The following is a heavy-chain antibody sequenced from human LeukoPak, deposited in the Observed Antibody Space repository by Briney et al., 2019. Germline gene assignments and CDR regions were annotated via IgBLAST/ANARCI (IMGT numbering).Heavy chain of an antibody. CDR3: ARRYYGSGSYYARGPNWFDP. J-gene: IGHJ5*02. D-gene: IGHD3-10*01. CDR2: INHSGST. Sequence: SETLSLTCAVYGGSFSGYYWSWIRQPPGKGLEWIGEINHSGSTNYNPSLKSRVTISVDTSKNQFSLKLSSVTAADTAVYYCARRYYGSGSYYARGPNWFDPWGQGTLVTVSS. V-gene: IGHV4-34*01. CDR1: GGSFSGYY.